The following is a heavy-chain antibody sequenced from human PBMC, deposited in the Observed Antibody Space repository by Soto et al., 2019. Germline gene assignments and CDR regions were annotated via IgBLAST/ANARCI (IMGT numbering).Heavy chain of an antibody. J-gene: IGHJ4*02. CDR1: GFTFSSYA. CDR3: ARISSKGWTRNAGY. V-gene: IGHV3-23*01. CDR2: ISGSGGST. D-gene: IGHD1-1*01. Sequence: GGSLRLSCAASGFTFSSYAMSWVRQAPGKGLEWVSAISGSGGSTYYADSVKGRFTISRDNSKNTLYLQMNSLRAEDTAVYYCARISSKGWTRNAGYWGQGTLVTVSS.